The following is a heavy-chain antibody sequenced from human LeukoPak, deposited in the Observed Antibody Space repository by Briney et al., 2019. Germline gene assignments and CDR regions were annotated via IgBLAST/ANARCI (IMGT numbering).Heavy chain of an antibody. Sequence: RASVKVSCKTSGYIFMTYGISWVRQAPGQGLEWVAWVHSYTGDTKYVQKFRGRATITADTATSTGYMELRSLTSDDTAIYYCAKARRISISGEVCPHWFETWGQGTLVTVSS. CDR3: AKARRISISGEVCPHWFET. J-gene: IGHJ5*02. D-gene: IGHD3-3*01. V-gene: IGHV1-18*01. CDR2: VHSYTGDT. CDR1: GYIFMTYG.